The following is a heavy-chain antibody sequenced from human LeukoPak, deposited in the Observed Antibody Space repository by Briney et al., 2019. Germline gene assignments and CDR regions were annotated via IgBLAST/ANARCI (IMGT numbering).Heavy chain of an antibody. CDR3: AASIAVAGTPFDY. V-gene: IGHV4-59*01. J-gene: IGHJ4*02. CDR1: GGSISSYY. CDR2: IYYSGST. Sequence: SETLSLTCTVSGGSISSYYWSWIRQPPGKGLEYMWYIYYSGSTNYNPSLKSRVTISVDTSKNQFSLKLSSVTAADTAVYYCAASIAVAGTPFDYWGQGTLVTVSS. D-gene: IGHD6-19*01.